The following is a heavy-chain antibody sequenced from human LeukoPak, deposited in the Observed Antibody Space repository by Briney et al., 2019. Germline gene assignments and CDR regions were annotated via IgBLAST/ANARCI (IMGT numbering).Heavy chain of an antibody. J-gene: IGHJ4*02. CDR3: ARRRDGYNFGSFYFDY. CDR1: GYSISDGNY. Sequence: SETLSLTCTVSGYSISDGNYWGWIRQPPGKGLEWIGSIFHTGSTYDNPSLKSRVTTSVDTSKNQFSLSLNSVTAADTAVYYCARRRDGYNFGSFYFDYWGQGILVTVSS. CDR2: IFHTGST. V-gene: IGHV4-38-2*02. D-gene: IGHD5-24*01.